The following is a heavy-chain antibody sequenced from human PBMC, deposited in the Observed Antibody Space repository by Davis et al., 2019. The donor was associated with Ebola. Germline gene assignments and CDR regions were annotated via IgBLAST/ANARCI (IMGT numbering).Heavy chain of an antibody. J-gene: IGHJ3*02. CDR3: ARHSVWGSYTPSGAFDI. Sequence: GESLKISCKGSDNTFTNYWIGWVRQMPGKGLEWMGIIYTGDSDTRYSPSFLGQVTISADRSFSTAYLQWSGLKASDTAIYYCARHSVWGSYTPSGAFDIWGQGTMVTVSS. CDR2: IYTGDSDT. D-gene: IGHD3-16*01. CDR1: DNTFTNYW. V-gene: IGHV5-51*01.